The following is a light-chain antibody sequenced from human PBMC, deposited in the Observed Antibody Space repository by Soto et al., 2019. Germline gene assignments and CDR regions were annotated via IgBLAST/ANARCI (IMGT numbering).Light chain of an antibody. V-gene: IGKV2-40*01. CDR2: LVS. J-gene: IGKJ4*01. CDR1: QSLLDSDDGNTY. CDR3: MQRVEFPRT. Sequence: EIVLTQTPLSLPVTPGEPASISCRSSQSLLDSDDGNTYLDWYLQKPGQSPQLLIYLVSYRASGVPDRFSGSGSGTDFTLKISRVEAEDVGVYYCMQRVEFPRTFGGGTKVDIK.